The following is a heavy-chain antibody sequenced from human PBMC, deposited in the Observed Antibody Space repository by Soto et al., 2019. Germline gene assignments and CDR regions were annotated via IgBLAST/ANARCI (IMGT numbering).Heavy chain of an antibody. V-gene: IGHV3-30*18. Sequence: QVQLVESGGGVVQPGRSLRLSCAASGFTFSSYGMHWVRQAPGKGLEWVAVISYDGSNKYYADSVKGRFTISRDNSKNTLYLQMNSLRAEDTAVYYCAKDADSSGYHDYWGQGTLVTVSS. D-gene: IGHD3-22*01. J-gene: IGHJ4*02. CDR1: GFTFSSYG. CDR3: AKDADSSGYHDY. CDR2: ISYDGSNK.